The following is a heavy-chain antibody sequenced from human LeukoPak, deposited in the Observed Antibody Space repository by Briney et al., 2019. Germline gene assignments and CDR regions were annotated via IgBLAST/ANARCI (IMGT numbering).Heavy chain of an antibody. CDR1: GGSISSYY. V-gene: IGHV4-59*08. CDR2: IYYSGST. D-gene: IGHD3-22*01. J-gene: IGHJ3*02. Sequence: SETLSLTCTVSGGSISSYYWSWIRQPPGKGLEWIGYIYYSGSTNHNPSLKSRVTISVDTSKNQFSLKLSSVTAADTAVYYCARRRVGMIAPSGAFDIWGQGTMVTVSS. CDR3: ARRRVGMIAPSGAFDI.